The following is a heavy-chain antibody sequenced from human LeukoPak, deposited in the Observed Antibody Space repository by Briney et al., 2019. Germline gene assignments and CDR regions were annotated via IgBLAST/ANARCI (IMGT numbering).Heavy chain of an antibody. CDR2: IWYDGSNK. Sequence: GGSLRLSCAASGFTFNTYAIHWVRQAPGKGLEWVAVIWYDGSNKYYADSVRGRFTISRDNSKNTLYLQMNSLRAEDTAVYYCAKDGSGSYNWFDPWGQGTLVTVSS. CDR1: GFTFNTYA. J-gene: IGHJ5*02. D-gene: IGHD1-26*01. CDR3: AKDGSGSYNWFDP. V-gene: IGHV3-30*02.